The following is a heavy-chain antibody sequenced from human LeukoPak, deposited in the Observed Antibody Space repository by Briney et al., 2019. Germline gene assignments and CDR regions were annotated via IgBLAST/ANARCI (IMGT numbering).Heavy chain of an antibody. J-gene: IGHJ4*02. CDR1: GGSFSGYY. CDR2: INHSGST. D-gene: IGHD5-18*01. Sequence: SETLSLTCAVYGGSFSGYYWSWIRQPPGKGLEWIGEINHSGSTNYNPSLKSRVTISVDTSKNQFSLKLSSVTAADTAVYYCARGRVNGYQKAGYYFDHWGQGTLVTVSS. CDR3: ARGRVNGYQKAGYYFDH. V-gene: IGHV4-34*01.